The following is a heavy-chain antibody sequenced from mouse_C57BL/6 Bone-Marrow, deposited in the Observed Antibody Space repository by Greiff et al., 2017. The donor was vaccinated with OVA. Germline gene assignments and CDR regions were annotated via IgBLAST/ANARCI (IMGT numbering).Heavy chain of an antibody. CDR1: GYTFTSYW. Sequence: VQLQQPGAELVMPGASVKLSCKASGYTFTSYWMHWVKQRPGQGLEWIGEIDPSDSYTNYNQKFKGKSTLTVDKSSSPAYMQLSSLTSEDSAVYYCARDYGSRYYYAMDYWGQGTSVTVSS. J-gene: IGHJ4*01. CDR3: ARDYGSRYYYAMDY. V-gene: IGHV1-69*01. CDR2: IDPSDSYT. D-gene: IGHD1-1*01.